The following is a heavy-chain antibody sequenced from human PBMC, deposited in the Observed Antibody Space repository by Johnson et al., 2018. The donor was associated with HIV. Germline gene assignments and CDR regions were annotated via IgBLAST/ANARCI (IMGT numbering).Heavy chain of an antibody. CDR2: IRYDGSNK. V-gene: IGHV3-30*02. CDR3: AKTYSGSNRDAFDI. CDR1: GFTFSSYG. D-gene: IGHD1-26*01. Sequence: QMQLVESGGGVVQPGGSLRLSCAASGFTFSSYGMHWVRQAPGKGLEWVAFIRYDGSNKYFADSVKGRFTISRDNSKNTLYLQMNSLRAEDTAVYYCAKTYSGSNRDAFDIWGQGTMVTVSS. J-gene: IGHJ3*02.